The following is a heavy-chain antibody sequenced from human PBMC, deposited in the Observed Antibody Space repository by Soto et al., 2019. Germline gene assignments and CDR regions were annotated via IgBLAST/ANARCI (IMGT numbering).Heavy chain of an antibody. Sequence: GGSLRLSCVASGFSLANYPMNWARQTPGKGLEWISYSSPRGDTIYYADSVEGRFTISRDNARNSLSLHMSSLRDEDSALYYCAKGPHTNVGWPYYFESWGQGVPATVSX. V-gene: IGHV3-48*02. D-gene: IGHD6-19*01. CDR1: GFSLANYP. CDR3: AKGPHTNVGWPYYFES. CDR2: SSPRGDTI. J-gene: IGHJ4*02.